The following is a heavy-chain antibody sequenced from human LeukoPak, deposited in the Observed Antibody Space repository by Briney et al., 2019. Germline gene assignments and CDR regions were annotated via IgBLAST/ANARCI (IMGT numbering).Heavy chain of an antibody. V-gene: IGHV3-74*01. D-gene: IGHD2-8*01. Sequence: GGSLRLSCAASGFTFSSSWMHWVRQAPGKGLIWVSRMNSDGRTTTYADSVKGRFTISRDNAKNTLFLQMNSLTADDTAVYYCVRGLNGNSDSWGQGALVTVSS. CDR2: MNSDGRTT. CDR3: VRGLNGNSDS. CDR1: GFTFSSSW. J-gene: IGHJ4*02.